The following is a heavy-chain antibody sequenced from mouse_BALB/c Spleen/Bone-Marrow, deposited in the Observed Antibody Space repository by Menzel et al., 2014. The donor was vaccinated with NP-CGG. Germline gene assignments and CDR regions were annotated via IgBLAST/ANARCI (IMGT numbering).Heavy chain of an antibody. J-gene: IGHJ4*01. CDR3: ARYDYDGAYAMDY. V-gene: IGHV5-6-5*01. CDR1: GFTFXSYA. Sequence: DVKLVESGGGLVKPGGSLKLSCAASGFTFXSYAMSWVRQTPEKRLEWVASISSGGSTYYPDSVKGRFTISRDNARNILYLQMSSLRSEDTAMYYCARYDYDGAYAMDYWGQGTSVTVSS. CDR2: ISSGGST. D-gene: IGHD2-4*01.